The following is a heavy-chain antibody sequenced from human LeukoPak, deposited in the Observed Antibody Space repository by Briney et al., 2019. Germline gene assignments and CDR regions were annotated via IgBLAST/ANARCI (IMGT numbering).Heavy chain of an antibody. CDR3: ARELDGTSGWSVYFDY. V-gene: IGHV3-7*01. D-gene: IGHD6-19*01. J-gene: IGHJ4*02. CDR2: IKQDGSEK. CDR1: GFTFSSYW. Sequence: GGSLRLSCAASGFTFSSYWMSWVHQAPGKGLEWVANIKQDGSEKYYVDSVKGRFTISRDNAKNSLYLQINSLRAEDTAVYYCARELDGTSGWSVYFDYWGQGTLVTVSS.